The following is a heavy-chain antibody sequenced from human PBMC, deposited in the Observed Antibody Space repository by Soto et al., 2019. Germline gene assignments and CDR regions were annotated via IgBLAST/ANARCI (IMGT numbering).Heavy chain of an antibody. J-gene: IGHJ4*02. D-gene: IGHD5-18*01. CDR2: ISSSSSYT. CDR3: ARTQVDTAMVDY. V-gene: IGHV3-11*06. CDR1: GFTFSDYY. Sequence: GGSLRLSCAASGFTFSDYYMSWIRQAPGKGLEWVSYISSSSSYTNYADSAKGRFTISRDNAKNSLYLQMNSLRAEDTAVYYCARTQVDTAMVDYWGQGTLVTVSS.